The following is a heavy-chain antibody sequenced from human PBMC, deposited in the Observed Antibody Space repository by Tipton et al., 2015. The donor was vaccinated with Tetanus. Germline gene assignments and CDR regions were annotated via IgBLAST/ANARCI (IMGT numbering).Heavy chain of an antibody. CDR2: IYYSGST. V-gene: IGHV4-59*12. CDR1: GGSISNYY. J-gene: IGHJ3*02. D-gene: IGHD3-16*01. Sequence: TLSLTCTVSGGSISNYYWSWIRQPPGKGPEWIGYIYYSGSTNYNPSLKSRVTISVDTSKNQFSLKVTSVTAADSAVYYCARSGGRRYAFDIWGQGTMVTVSS. CDR3: ARSGGRRYAFDI.